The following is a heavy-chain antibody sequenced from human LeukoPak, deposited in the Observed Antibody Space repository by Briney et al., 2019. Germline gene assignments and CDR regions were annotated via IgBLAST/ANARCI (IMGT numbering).Heavy chain of an antibody. CDR2: ISSSGSTI. V-gene: IGHV3-11*01. D-gene: IGHD6-13*01. J-gene: IGHJ6*02. CDR3: ARTIAQYTNTWLYYYGLDV. CDR1: GFTFSDYY. Sequence: GGSLRLSCAASGFTFSDYYMSWIRQAPGKGLEWVSYISSSGSTIYYADSVKGRFTISRDNAKNSLYLQMNSLGADDTALYYCARTIAQYTNTWLYYYGLDVWGQGTTVTVSS.